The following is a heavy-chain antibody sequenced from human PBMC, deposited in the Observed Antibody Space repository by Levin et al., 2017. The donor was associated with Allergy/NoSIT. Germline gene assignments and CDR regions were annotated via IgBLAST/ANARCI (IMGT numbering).Heavy chain of an antibody. CDR1: GFTFTTSW. J-gene: IGHJ4*02. V-gene: IGHV3-7*04. CDR3: ARGAWYCDF. Sequence: PGGSLRLSCAVSGFTFTTSWMSWVRQAPGKGLEVVANINQDGTGTNYVDSVKGRFTISRDNAKNSLFLHMNSLRAEDTAVYYCARGAWYCDFWGQGTLVTVSS. CDR2: INQDGTGT.